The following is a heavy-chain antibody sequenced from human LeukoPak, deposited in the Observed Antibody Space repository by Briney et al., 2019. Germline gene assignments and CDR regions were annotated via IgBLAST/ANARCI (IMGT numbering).Heavy chain of an antibody. J-gene: IGHJ6*03. D-gene: IGHD1-14*01. CDR1: GFTFTSYA. CDR3: AREESDARKNYYYYYYMDV. V-gene: IGHV3-21*01. Sequence: GGSLRLSCAASGFTFTSYAMSWVRQAPGKGLEWVSSISSSSTYIYYADSVKGRFTISRDNAKNSLYLQMNSLRAEDTAVYYCAREESDARKNYYYYYYMDVWGKGTTVTVSS. CDR2: ISSSSTYI.